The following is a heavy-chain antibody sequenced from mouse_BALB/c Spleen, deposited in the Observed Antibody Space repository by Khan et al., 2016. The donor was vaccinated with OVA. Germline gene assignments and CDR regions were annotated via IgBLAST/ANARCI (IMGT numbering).Heavy chain of an antibody. CDR1: GYAFSNYW. CDR3: ARSGYDYFAD. Sequence: VKLLESGAELVRPGSSVKISCKASGYAFSNYWMNWVKQRSGQGLEWIGQIYPGDGDTSFTGKFRGQATLTADKSSSTAYMQLSSLTSEDSAVYCCARSGYDYFADWGQGILGTVSA. V-gene: IGHV1-80*01. D-gene: IGHD2-14*01. J-gene: IGHJ3*01. CDR2: IYPGDGDT.